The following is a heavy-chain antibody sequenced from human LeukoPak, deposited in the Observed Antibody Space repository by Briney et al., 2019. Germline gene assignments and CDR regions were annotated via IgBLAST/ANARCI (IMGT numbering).Heavy chain of an antibody. D-gene: IGHD3-22*01. Sequence: GGPLRLSCAASGFTFSSYEMNWVRQAPGRGLEWVSYISSSGSTIYYADSVKGRFTISRDNAKNSLYLQMNSLRAEDTAVYYCARGLHFRVYDSSDFYLHWGQGTLVTVSS. CDR1: GFTFSSYE. CDR2: ISSSGSTI. V-gene: IGHV3-48*03. J-gene: IGHJ4*02. CDR3: ARGLHFRVYDSSDFYLH.